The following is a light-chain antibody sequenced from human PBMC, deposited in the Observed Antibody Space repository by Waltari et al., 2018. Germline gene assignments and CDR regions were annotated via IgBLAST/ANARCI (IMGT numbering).Light chain of an antibody. CDR2: KDT. CDR1: TLSNQY. Sequence: SHELTQPPSVSVSPGQTATITCSGTTLSNQYVYWYQHKPGQAPVLLIYKDTERPSGIPDRFSGSSSGTSVTLTISGVQAEDEADYYCQLADSTVTYVFGPGTKVIVL. V-gene: IGLV3-25*03. CDR3: QLADSTVTYV. J-gene: IGLJ1*01.